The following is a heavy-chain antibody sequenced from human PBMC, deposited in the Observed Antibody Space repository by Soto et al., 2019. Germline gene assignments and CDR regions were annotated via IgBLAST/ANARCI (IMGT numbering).Heavy chain of an antibody. CDR2: IRPFNGDT. CDR1: GYIFSSYG. Sequence: ASVKVSCKASGYIFSSYGISWVRQAPGQGLEWMGWIRPFNGDTDYAQDLQGRVTMTTDTSTSTVYMELRSLRSDDTAVYYCARDRSSSDYWG. CDR3: ARDRSSSDY. J-gene: IGHJ4*01. V-gene: IGHV1-18*01. D-gene: IGHD6-6*01.